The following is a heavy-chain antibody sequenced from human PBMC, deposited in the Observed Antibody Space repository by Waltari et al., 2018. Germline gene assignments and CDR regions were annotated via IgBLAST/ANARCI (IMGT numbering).Heavy chain of an antibody. D-gene: IGHD1-1*01. CDR1: GFTFSSYW. CDR3: ARVSRRTYRSPVPGRHYYFGMDV. CDR2: ISSDASDT. V-gene: IGHV3-74*03. Sequence: EEHLVESGGGLVQPGDSLRLSCAASGFTFSSYWLNWDRQSPGQGPLWVSRISSDASDTTYADSVKGRFTISRDNAKNTLYLQMNRLRAEDTAVYFCARVSRRTYRSPVPGRHYYFGMDVWGQGTTVTVSS. J-gene: IGHJ6*02.